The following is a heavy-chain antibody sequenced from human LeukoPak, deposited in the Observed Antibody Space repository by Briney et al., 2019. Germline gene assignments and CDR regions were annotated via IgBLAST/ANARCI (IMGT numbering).Heavy chain of an antibody. D-gene: IGHD6-13*01. Sequence: GASVKVSCTASGYTFTGYYKHWVRQAPGQGLEWMGWINPNSGGTNCAQKFQGRVTMTRDTSINTAYMELSSLRFDDTAVYYCARGATAGRFSLRPTGAYYMDVWGKGTTVTVSS. CDR1: GYTFTGYY. CDR2: INPNSGGT. V-gene: IGHV1-2*02. CDR3: ARGATAGRFSLRPTGAYYMDV. J-gene: IGHJ6*03.